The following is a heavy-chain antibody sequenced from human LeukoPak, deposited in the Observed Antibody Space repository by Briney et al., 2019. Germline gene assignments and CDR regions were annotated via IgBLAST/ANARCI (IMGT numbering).Heavy chain of an antibody. CDR3: AREGFNRKYDY. V-gene: IGHV1-18*01. CDR2: ISSYNGNT. Sequence: ASVTVSCKASGYTFSTYAVTWVRQAPGQGLEWMGWISSYNGNTIYAQKLQGRVTMTTDTSTSTAYMELRSLRSDDTAVYYCAREGFNRKYDYWGQGTLVTVSS. CDR1: GYTFSTYA. J-gene: IGHJ4*02.